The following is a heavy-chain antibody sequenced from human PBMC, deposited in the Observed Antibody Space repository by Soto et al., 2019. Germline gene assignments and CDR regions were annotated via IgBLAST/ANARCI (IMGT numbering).Heavy chain of an antibody. J-gene: IGHJ5*02. D-gene: IGHD2-15*01. CDR3: ARVVGCSGGSCYSLPNWFDP. CDR1: GYTFTSYD. Sequence: GASVKVSCKASGYTFTSYDISWVRQAPGQGLEWLGWISAYNGNTNYAQKLQGRVTMTTDTSTSTAYMELRSLRSDDTAVYYCARVVGCSGGSCYSLPNWFDPWGQGTLVTVSS. V-gene: IGHV1-18*01. CDR2: ISAYNGNT.